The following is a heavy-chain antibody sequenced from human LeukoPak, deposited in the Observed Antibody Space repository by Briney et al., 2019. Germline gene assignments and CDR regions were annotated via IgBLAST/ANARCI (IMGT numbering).Heavy chain of an antibody. V-gene: IGHV4-59*01. CDR3: ARYRQGTSGNDY. Sequence: SETLSLTCTVSGVSISGYYWSWIRQPPGKGLEWIGYIYYSGSTKYNPSLKSRVNFSVDTSKNQFSLRLTSVAAADTAVYYCARYRQGTSGNDYWGQGTLVTVSS. D-gene: IGHD2-8*01. J-gene: IGHJ4*02. CDR1: GVSISGYY. CDR2: IYYSGST.